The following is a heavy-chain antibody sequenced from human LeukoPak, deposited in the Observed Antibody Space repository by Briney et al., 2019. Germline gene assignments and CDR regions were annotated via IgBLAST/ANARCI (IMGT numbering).Heavy chain of an antibody. D-gene: IGHD5-18*01. CDR1: GDSISTYH. Sequence: PSETLSLTCSVSGDSISTYHWNWIRKPPGKGLEWIGYMQSTGNSNYNPSLKNRVNILVDMSKNQFVLSLRSVTAADTAVYYCARDKRHSYGRYFDPWGQGMLVTVSS. CDR2: MQSTGNS. V-gene: IGHV4-59*01. CDR3: ARDKRHSYGRYFDP. J-gene: IGHJ4*02.